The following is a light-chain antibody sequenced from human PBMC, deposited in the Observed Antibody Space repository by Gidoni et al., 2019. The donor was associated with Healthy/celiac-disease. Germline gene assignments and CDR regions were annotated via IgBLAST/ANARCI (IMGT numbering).Light chain of an antibody. CDR2: GAS. V-gene: IGKV3-20*01. CDR3: QQYGSASIT. J-gene: IGKJ5*01. Sequence: IVLTQSPGTLSLSPGERATLSCRASQSVSSSYLAWYQQKPGQAPRLLIYGASSRATGIPDRCSGSGSRTDFTLTISRLEPEDFAVYYCQQYGSASITFGQGTRLEIK. CDR1: QSVSSSY.